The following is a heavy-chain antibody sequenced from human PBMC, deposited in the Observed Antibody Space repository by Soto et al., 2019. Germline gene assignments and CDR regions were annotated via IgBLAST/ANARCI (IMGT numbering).Heavy chain of an antibody. CDR2: INSDGSST. V-gene: IGHV3-74*01. CDR3: ARDAPIVVVPDDAFDI. Sequence: GGSLRLSCAASGFTFNSYWMHWVRQAPGKGLVWVSRINSDGSSTSYADSVKGRFTISRDNAKNTLYLQMNSLRAEDTAVYYCARDAPIVVVPDDAFDIWGQGTMVTVSS. CDR1: GFTFNSYW. J-gene: IGHJ3*02. D-gene: IGHD2-15*01.